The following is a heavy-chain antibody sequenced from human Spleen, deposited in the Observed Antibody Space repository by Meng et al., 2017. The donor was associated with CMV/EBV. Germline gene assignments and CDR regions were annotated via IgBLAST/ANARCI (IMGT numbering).Heavy chain of an antibody. CDR1: GFTFSSYS. CDR3: ARDMATRPYYFDH. Sequence: GESLKISCAASGFTFSSYSMNWVRQAPGKGLEWVSSISSSSSYIYYADSVKGRFTISRDNAKNSLYLQMNSLRAEDTAVYYCARDMATRPYYFDHWGQGTLVTVSS. J-gene: IGHJ4*02. V-gene: IGHV3-21*01. CDR2: ISSSSSYI. D-gene: IGHD5-24*01.